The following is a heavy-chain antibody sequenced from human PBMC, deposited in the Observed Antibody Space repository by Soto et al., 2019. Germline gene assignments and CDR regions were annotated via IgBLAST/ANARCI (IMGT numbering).Heavy chain of an antibody. D-gene: IGHD6-13*01. CDR3: ARGGIAAAAPPDY. CDR1: GGSITSGGYY. V-gene: IGHV4-31*03. CDR2: IYYSGST. J-gene: IGHJ4*02. Sequence: QVQLQESGPGLVKPSQTLSLTCTVSGGSITSGGYYWSWIRQHPGKGLEWIGYIYYSGSTYYNPSLKSRVTISVDTSKNQFSLKLSSVTAADTAVYYCARGGIAAAAPPDYWGQGTLVTVSS.